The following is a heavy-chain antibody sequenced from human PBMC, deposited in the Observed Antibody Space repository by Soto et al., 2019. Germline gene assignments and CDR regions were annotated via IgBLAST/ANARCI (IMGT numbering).Heavy chain of an antibody. CDR1: GFTFDDYA. D-gene: IGHD4-17*01. CDR2: ISWNSGSI. J-gene: IGHJ3*02. Sequence: EVQLVESGGGMVQPGRSLRLSCAASGFTFDDYAMHWVRQXXGXXXXXXAGISWNSGSIGYADSVKGRFTISRDNAKNSLYLQMNSLRAEDTALYYCAKDPYGDYVGNDAFDIWGQGTMVTVSS. V-gene: IGHV3-9*01. CDR3: AKDPYGDYVGNDAFDI.